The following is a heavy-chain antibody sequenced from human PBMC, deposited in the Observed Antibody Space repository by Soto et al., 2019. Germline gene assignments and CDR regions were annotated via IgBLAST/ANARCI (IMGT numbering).Heavy chain of an antibody. CDR2: ISTGSGEYI. CDR1: GFTFSSYS. J-gene: IGHJ6*03. CDR3: AIGYYVVSYTDV. D-gene: IGHD3-16*01. Sequence: EVQLVESGGGLVKPVGSLRLSCAASGFTFSSYSLNWVRQFPGKGLEWVSSISTGSGEYIYHADSVKGRFTTSRDNAKNSLYLQMNSLRAEDTAVYYCAIGYYVVSYTDVWGKGTTVTVSS. V-gene: IGHV3-21*01.